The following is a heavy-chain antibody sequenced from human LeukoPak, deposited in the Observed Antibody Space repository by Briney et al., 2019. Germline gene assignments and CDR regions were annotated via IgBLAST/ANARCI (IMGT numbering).Heavy chain of an antibody. V-gene: IGHV4-39*01. Sequence: SETLSLTCTVSGGSIISDSYNWGWIRQPPGTGREWIGTIYHSGTTYYNPSLKSRVTISVDTSKNQFFLELTSVTAADTAVYYCARRFPRVNPEYYYDSSGYYLDYWGQGTLVTVSS. CDR1: GGSIISDSYN. CDR3: ARRFPRVNPEYYYDSSGYYLDY. CDR2: IYHSGTT. D-gene: IGHD3-22*01. J-gene: IGHJ4*02.